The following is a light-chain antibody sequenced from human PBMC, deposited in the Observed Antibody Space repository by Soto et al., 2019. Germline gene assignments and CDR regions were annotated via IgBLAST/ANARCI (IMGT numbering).Light chain of an antibody. CDR1: QSVGSY. J-gene: IGKJ5*01. Sequence: EIVMTQSPATLSVSPGERATLSCRASQSVGSYLAWYQQKPGQAPRLLIYGASTRATGIPARFGGSGSGTEFSLTISSLQSEDFAVYYCQQYSEWTSITFGQGTRLEIK. V-gene: IGKV3-15*01. CDR2: GAS. CDR3: QQYSEWTSIT.